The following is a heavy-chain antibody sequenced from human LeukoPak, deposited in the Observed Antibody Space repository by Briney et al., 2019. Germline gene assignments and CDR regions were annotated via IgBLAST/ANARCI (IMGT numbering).Heavy chain of an antibody. J-gene: IGHJ4*02. Sequence: PSETLSLTCAVYGGSFSGYYWSWIRQPPGKGLEWIGEINHSGSTNYNPSLKSRVTISVDTSKNQFSLKLSSVTAAVTAVYYCARGYTFYYWGQGTLVTVSS. CDR3: ARGYTFYY. CDR1: GGSFSGYY. CDR2: INHSGST. V-gene: IGHV4-34*01. D-gene: IGHD2-2*02.